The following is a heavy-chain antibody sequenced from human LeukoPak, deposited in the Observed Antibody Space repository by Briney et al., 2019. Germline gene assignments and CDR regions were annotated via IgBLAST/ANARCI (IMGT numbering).Heavy chain of an antibody. D-gene: IGHD3-22*01. J-gene: IGHJ4*02. CDR2: IYSGGST. CDR3: ARDLSSSGYYADY. V-gene: IGHV3-53*01. CDR1: GFTVSSNY. Sequence: GGPLRLSCAASGFTVSSNYMSWVRQAPGKGLEWVSVIYSGGSTYYADSVKGRFTISRDNSKNTLYLQMNSLRAEDTAVYYCARDLSSSGYYADYWGQGTLVTVSS.